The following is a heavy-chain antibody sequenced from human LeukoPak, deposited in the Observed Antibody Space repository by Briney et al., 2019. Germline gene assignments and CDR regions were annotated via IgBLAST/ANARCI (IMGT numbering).Heavy chain of an antibody. J-gene: IGHJ4*02. D-gene: IGHD4-17*01. CDR1: GGTFSSYA. V-gene: IGHV1-69*06. CDR2: IIPILGTA. Sequence: ASVKVSCKASGGTFSSYAISWVRQAPGQGVEWMGGIIPILGTANYAQKFQGRVTITADKSTSTAYMELSSLRSEDTAVYYCARGPDYGDYFDYWGQGTLVTVSS. CDR3: ARGPDYGDYFDY.